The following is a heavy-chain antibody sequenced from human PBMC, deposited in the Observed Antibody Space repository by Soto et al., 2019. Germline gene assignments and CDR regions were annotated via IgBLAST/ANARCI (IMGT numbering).Heavy chain of an antibody. V-gene: IGHV1-2*02. CDR2: INPNSGGT. CDR1: GYTFTGYY. Sequence: ASVKVSCKASGYTFTGYYMHWVRQAPGQGLEWMGWINPNSGGTNYAQKFQGRVTMTRDTSISTAYMELSRLRSDDTAMYYCARDPNIVLMVYATWFDPWGQGTLVTVSS. D-gene: IGHD2-8*01. J-gene: IGHJ5*02. CDR3: ARDPNIVLMVYATWFDP.